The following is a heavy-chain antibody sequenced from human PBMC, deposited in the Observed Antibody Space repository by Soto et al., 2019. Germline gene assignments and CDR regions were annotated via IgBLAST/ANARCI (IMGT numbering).Heavy chain of an antibody. Sequence: EVQLVESGGGLVQPGRSLRLSCAASGFTFDDYAMHWVRQAPGKGLEWVSGISWNSGSIGYADSVKGRFTISRDNAKNSLYLQMNSLRAEDTAWYYCATGEGSSGYYSLFDYWGQGTLVTVSS. J-gene: IGHJ4*02. V-gene: IGHV3-9*01. CDR1: GFTFDDYA. CDR3: ATGEGSSGYYSLFDY. D-gene: IGHD3-22*01. CDR2: ISWNSGSI.